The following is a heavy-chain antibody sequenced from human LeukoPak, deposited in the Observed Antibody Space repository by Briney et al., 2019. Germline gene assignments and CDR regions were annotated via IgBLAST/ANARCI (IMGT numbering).Heavy chain of an antibody. J-gene: IGHJ4*02. CDR2: IIGSSGST. CDR1: GFTFSNYA. Sequence: GGSLRLSCAASGFTFSNYAMNWVRQAPGKGLEWVSTIIGSSGSTFYADSVKGRFTISKDTSKNTLYLHMSSLRADDTAVYYCAKGGYDYVEVAYFDYWGQGTLVTVPS. V-gene: IGHV3-23*01. CDR3: AKGGYDYVEVAYFDY. D-gene: IGHD5-12*01.